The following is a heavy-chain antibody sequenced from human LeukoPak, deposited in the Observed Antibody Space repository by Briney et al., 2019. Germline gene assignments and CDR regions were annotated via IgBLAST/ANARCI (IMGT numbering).Heavy chain of an antibody. Sequence: SVKVSCKASGGTFSNYAINWVRQAPGQGLEWMGGIIPIFGTANYAQKFQGRVTITADESTSTAYMELRSLKSEDTAVYYCARVTYDLFHPWGQGTLVTVSS. D-gene: IGHD3-3*01. V-gene: IGHV1-69*13. J-gene: IGHJ5*02. CDR1: GGTFSNYA. CDR3: ARVTYDLFHP. CDR2: IIPIFGTA.